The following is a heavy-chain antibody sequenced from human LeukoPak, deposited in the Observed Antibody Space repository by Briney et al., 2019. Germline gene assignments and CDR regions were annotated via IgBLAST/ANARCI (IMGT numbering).Heavy chain of an antibody. CDR1: GFTFTNYA. D-gene: IGHD3-10*01. Sequence: GGSLRLSCAASGFTFTNYAMSWVRQAPGKGLEWVSAISDRGDRTYYTDSVKGRFTISRDNSKTTLYLQMNSLRAEDTGVYYCAKDGSGSYYTPSNFDYWGQGTLVTISS. CDR3: AKDGSGSYYTPSNFDY. J-gene: IGHJ4*02. CDR2: ISDRGDRT. V-gene: IGHV3-23*01.